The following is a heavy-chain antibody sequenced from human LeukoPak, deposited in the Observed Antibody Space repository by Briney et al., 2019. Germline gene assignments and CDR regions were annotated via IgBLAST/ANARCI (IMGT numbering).Heavy chain of an antibody. CDR1: GFTFSSYA. Sequence: GGSLRLSCAASGFTFSSYAMHWVRQAPGKGLEWVAVISYDGSNKYYADSVKGRFTTSRDNSKNTLYLQMNSLRAEDTAVYYCARVLPTYYYGMDVWGQGTTVTVSS. D-gene: IGHD3-16*01. CDR3: ARVLPTYYYGMDV. V-gene: IGHV3-30-3*01. CDR2: ISYDGSNK. J-gene: IGHJ6*02.